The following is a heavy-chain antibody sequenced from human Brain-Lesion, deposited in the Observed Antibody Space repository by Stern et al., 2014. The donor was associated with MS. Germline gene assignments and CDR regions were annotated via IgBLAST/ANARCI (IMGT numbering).Heavy chain of an antibody. CDR3: ARARGVFYYYYAMDV. V-gene: IGHV3-9*01. J-gene: IGHJ6*02. D-gene: IGHD3-10*01. CDR1: GFSFDDYA. Sequence: QLVESGGDLVQPGRSLRLSCVASGFSFDDYAMHWVRQAPGKGLEWVSGISWNSLTLGYADSVKGRFPISRDNAENSLYLQINSLRPEDTALYYCARARGVFYYYYAMDVWGQGTTVTVSS. CDR2: ISWNSLTL.